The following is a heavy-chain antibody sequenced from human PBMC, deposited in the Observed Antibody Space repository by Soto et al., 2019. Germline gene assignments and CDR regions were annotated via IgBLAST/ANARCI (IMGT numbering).Heavy chain of an antibody. CDR2: IYWDDDK. D-gene: IGHD6-6*01. J-gene: IGHJ5*02. CDR3: AHTAGGYSSSPLEWFDP. V-gene: IGHV2-5*02. CDR1: GFSLSTSGVG. Sequence: QITLKESGPTLVKPTQTLTLTCTFSGFSLSTSGVGVGWIRQPPGKALEWLALIYWDDDKRYSPSQKSRLTITKDTCKNRVLLTMTSMDPGDTATYYCAHTAGGYSSSPLEWFDPWGQGTLVTVSS.